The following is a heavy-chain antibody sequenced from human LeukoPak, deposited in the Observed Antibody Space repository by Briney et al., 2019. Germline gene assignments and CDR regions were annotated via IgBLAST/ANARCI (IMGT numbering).Heavy chain of an antibody. D-gene: IGHD1-14*01. CDR2: ISGSGGST. CDR1: GFTFSSYA. Sequence: QPGGSLRLSCAASGFTFSSYAMSWVRQAPGKGLEWVSAISGSGGSTYYADSVKGRFTISRDNAKNSLYLQMNSLTAEDTAVYYCAREQTPTTDYYYYGMDVWGQGTTVTVSS. V-gene: IGHV3-23*01. CDR3: AREQTPTTDYYYYGMDV. J-gene: IGHJ6*02.